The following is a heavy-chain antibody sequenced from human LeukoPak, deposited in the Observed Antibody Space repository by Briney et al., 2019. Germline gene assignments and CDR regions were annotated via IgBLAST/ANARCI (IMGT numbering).Heavy chain of an antibody. CDR2: IYYSGST. D-gene: IGHD5-18*01. V-gene: IGHV4-59*01. J-gene: IGHJ4*02. CDR1: GGSISSYY. CDR3: AREGLAAMVTAFAY. Sequence: SETLSLTCTVYGGSISSYYWSWIRQPPGKGLEWIGYIYYSGSTNYNPSLKSRVTISVDTSKNQFSLKLSSVTAADPAVYYCAREGLAAMVTAFAYWGQGTLVTVSS.